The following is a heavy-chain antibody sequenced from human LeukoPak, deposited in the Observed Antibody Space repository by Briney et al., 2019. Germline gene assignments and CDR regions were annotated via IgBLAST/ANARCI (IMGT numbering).Heavy chain of an antibody. CDR3: ARDDGPWIKVWPTAHYYGMDV. CDR2: IYSGGST. V-gene: IGHV3-66*01. CDR1: GFTVSSNY. D-gene: IGHD2-2*03. Sequence: GVLRLSCAASGFTVSSNYMSWVRQAPGKGLEWVSVIYSGGSTYYADSVKGRFTISRDNAKNTLYLQMNSLRAEDTAVYYCARDDGPWIKVWPTAHYYGMDVWGQGTTVTVSS. J-gene: IGHJ6*02.